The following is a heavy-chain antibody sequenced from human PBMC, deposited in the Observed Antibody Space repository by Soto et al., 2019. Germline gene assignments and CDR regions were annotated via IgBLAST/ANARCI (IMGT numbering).Heavy chain of an antibody. CDR3: AKNGCSSPACYLYYYYVDV. J-gene: IGHJ6*03. V-gene: IGHV3-23*01. CDR2: LTVTGDSA. CDR1: GFRLSDSA. Sequence: EVQLLESGGGLVQPGGSLRLSCAASGFRLSDSAVSWVRQAPGKGLGWVSSLTVTGDSAFYSDSVKGRFTISRDISKSTLYLQMNSLRAEDTAVYYCAKNGCSSPACYLYYYYVDVWGRGTTVTVSS. D-gene: IGHD2-15*01.